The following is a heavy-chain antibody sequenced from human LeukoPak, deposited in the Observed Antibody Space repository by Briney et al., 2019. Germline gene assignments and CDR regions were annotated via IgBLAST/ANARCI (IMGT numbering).Heavy chain of an antibody. CDR2: ICGGGDRT. D-gene: IGHD3-16*01. CDR3: AKSTRAVMAMMDV. CDR1: GFTFSSYG. J-gene: IGHJ6*04. Sequence: GGSLRLSCAASGFTFSSYGMSWVRQAPGKGLEWVSTICGGGDRTYFADSVKGRFIISRDKSKNTLYLQMNSLRAEDTAVYFCAKSTRAVMAMMDVWGKGTTVTVSS. V-gene: IGHV3-23*01.